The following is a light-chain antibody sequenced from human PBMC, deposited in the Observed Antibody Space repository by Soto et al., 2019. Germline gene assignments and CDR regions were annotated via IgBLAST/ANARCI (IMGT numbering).Light chain of an antibody. J-gene: IGKJ1*01. CDR3: QQYNSYSRT. CDR1: QSISSW. V-gene: IGKV1-5*03. Sequence: DMQMAQSPSTLSASVGDRVTITCRASQSISSWLAWYQQKPGKAPKLLIYKASSLESGVPSRFSGSGSGTEFTLTISSLQHDDFATYYCQQYNSYSRTFGQGTKVDIK. CDR2: KAS.